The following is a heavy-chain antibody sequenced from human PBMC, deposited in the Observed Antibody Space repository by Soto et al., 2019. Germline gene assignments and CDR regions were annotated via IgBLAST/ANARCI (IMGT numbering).Heavy chain of an antibody. J-gene: IGHJ4*02. D-gene: IGHD6-19*01. CDR2: IYYSGST. Sequence: ETLSLTCAVYGGSFSSYYWGWIRQPPGKGLEWIGSIYYSGSTYYNPSLKSRVTISVDTSKNQFSLKLSSVTAADTAVYYCARHDVAGTSAETFDYWGQGTLVTVSS. CDR3: ARHDVAGTSAETFDY. CDR1: GGSFSSYY. V-gene: IGHV4-39*01.